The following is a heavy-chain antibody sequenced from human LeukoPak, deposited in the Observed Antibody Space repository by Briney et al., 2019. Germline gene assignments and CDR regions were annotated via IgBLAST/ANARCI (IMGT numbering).Heavy chain of an antibody. CDR1: GFTFSSYG. Sequence: PGESLTLSCAASGFTFSSYGMHCVRQAPGQGLEGVAVIWYDGSNKYYADTVKGRFTISRDNSKNTLYLQMNSVRAEDTAVYYCAREFDSYYFDYWGQGSLVTVSS. CDR3: AREFDSYYFDY. V-gene: IGHV3-33*01. J-gene: IGHJ4*02. D-gene: IGHD6-6*01. CDR2: IWYDGSNK.